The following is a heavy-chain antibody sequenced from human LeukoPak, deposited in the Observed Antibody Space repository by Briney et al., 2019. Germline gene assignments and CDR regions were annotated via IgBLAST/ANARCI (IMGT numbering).Heavy chain of an antibody. CDR2: ISSSSSYI. D-gene: IGHD1-26*01. CDR3: ARPMGRYSGSYDAFDI. J-gene: IGHJ3*02. Sequence: GGSLRLSCAASGFTFSSYSMNWVRQAPGKGLEWVSSISSSSSYIYYADSVKGRFTISRDNAKNSLYLQMNSLRAEDTAVYYCARPMGRYSGSYDAFDIWGQGTMVTVSS. CDR1: GFTFSSYS. V-gene: IGHV3-21*01.